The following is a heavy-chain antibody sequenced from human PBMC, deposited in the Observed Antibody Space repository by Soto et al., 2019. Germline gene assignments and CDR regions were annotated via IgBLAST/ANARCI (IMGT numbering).Heavy chain of an antibody. J-gene: IGHJ4*02. CDR1: GYTFSSNG. V-gene: IGHV1-8*01. Sequence: QEQLVQSGAEVKKPGASVKVSCEASGYTFSSNGIDWVRQASGQGLEWMGWMKPSTGDSGYAQDFQGRITLTRDTATGTAYMELSSLRPEDTAVYYCARGGPAAGFDLWGQGTLVTVSS. CDR2: MKPSTGDS. CDR3: ARGGPAAGFDL. D-gene: IGHD6-13*01.